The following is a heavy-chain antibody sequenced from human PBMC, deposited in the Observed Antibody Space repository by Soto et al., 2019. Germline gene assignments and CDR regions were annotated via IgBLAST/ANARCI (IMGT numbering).Heavy chain of an antibody. D-gene: IGHD3-3*01. CDR1: GGTFSSYA. V-gene: IGHV1-69*13. J-gene: IGHJ6*02. CDR2: IIPIFGTA. CDR3: AAFWSGSVGYYYYGMDV. Sequence: GASVKVSCKASGGTFSSYAISWVRQAPGQGLEWMGGIIPIFGTANYAQKFQGRVTITADESTSTAYMELSSLRSEDTAVYYCAAFWSGSVGYYYYGMDVRGQGTTVTVSS.